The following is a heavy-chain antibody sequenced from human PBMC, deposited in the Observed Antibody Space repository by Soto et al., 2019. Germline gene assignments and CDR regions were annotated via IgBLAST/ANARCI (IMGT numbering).Heavy chain of an antibody. CDR3: ARSSGYVPGGY. D-gene: IGHD5-12*01. J-gene: IGHJ4*02. CDR2: IHHSGST. Sequence: TETLSLTCCVSVYPISSGYYWGLIRQPPGKGLEWIGIIHHSGSTYYNPSLRSRITISVDTSKNQFSLKMPSVTAADTAVYYCARSSGYVPGGYWGQGILVTVSS. V-gene: IGHV4-38-2*01. CDR1: VYPISSGYY.